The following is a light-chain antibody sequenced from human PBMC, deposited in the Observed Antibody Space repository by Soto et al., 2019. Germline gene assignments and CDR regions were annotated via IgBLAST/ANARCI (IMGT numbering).Light chain of an antibody. CDR2: ATS. J-gene: IGKJ4*01. V-gene: IGKV1-27*01. CDR3: QKYDSAPLT. CDR1: QGISNY. Sequence: DIQMTQSPSSLSASVGDRVTITCRASQGISNYLAWYQQTPGKVPKLLISATSTLQSGVPSRFSGSGSGTAFTLTISGLQPEDVATYYCQKYDSAPLTFGGGTRVEIK.